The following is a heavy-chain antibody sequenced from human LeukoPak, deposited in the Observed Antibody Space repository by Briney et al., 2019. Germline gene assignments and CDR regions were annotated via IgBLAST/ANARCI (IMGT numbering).Heavy chain of an antibody. D-gene: IGHD5-18*01. CDR3: ARGVNNYGSAFDI. J-gene: IGHJ3*02. CDR1: GGSSSGYY. Sequence: SETLSLTCAVYGGSSSGYYWTWFRQPPGKGLDWIGEIIHSGSTYYNPSLKSRMTITVDTSKNQFSLKLTSVTAADTAVYYCARGVNNYGSAFDIWGQGTMVTVSS. V-gene: IGHV4-34*01. CDR2: IIHSGST.